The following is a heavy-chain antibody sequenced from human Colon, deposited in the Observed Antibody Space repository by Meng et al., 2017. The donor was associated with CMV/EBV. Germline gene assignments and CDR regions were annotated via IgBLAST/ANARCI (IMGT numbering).Heavy chain of an antibody. CDR3: ARDTPHNAFEP. V-gene: IGHV3-74*01. J-gene: IGHJ5*02. CDR1: GFTFNKYW. CDR2: IDNEGSGA. D-gene: IGHD2-15*01. Sequence: CVASGFTFNKYWMHWVRQPPGGGLVWLSRIDNEGSGAIYADSVRGRFTVSRDNARNTVYLQMNNLRDEDTAVYYCARDTPHNAFEPWGHGTLVTVSS.